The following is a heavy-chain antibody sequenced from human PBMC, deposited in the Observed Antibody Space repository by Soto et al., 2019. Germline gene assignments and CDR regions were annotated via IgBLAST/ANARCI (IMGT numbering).Heavy chain of an antibody. D-gene: IGHD2-15*01. V-gene: IGHV4-38-2*02. CDR3: ARQDRVVAEGRWFDP. J-gene: IGHJ5*02. CDR2: VHYSGNT. CDR1: GXSVSSGYH. Sequence: XTLSLACTVSGXSVSSGYHWAWILQPPGKGLELLWSVHYSGNTYYNPSLKSRLTISVDKSKNQFSLNLSSVTASDTAVYYCARQDRVVAEGRWFDPWGQGTLVTVSS.